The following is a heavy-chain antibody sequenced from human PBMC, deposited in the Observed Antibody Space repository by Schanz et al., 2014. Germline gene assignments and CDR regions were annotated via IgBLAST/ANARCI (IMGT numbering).Heavy chain of an antibody. V-gene: IGHV3-9*01. CDR1: GFTFDDYA. CDR3: VKALGLRPFDY. D-gene: IGHD2-21*01. Sequence: EVQLVESGGGLVQPGRSLRLSCAASGFTFDDYAMHWVRQAPGKGLEWVSGISWNSGSIGYEDSVKGRFTISRDNAKNSLYLQMNSLRAEDTALYFCVKALGLRPFDYWGQGTLVTVSS. CDR2: ISWNSGSI. J-gene: IGHJ4*02.